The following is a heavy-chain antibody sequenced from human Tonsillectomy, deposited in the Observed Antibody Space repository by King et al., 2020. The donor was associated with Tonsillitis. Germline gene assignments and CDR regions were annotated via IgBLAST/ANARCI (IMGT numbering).Heavy chain of an antibody. J-gene: IGHJ4*02. CDR2: ISYDGINK. D-gene: IGHD3-9*01. CDR3: ANLARAKYFDILHGYYTPSRDY. CDR1: GFTFRSYG. V-gene: IGHV3-30*18. Sequence: VQLVESGGGVVQPGRSLRLSCAASGFTFRSYGMHWVRQAPGKGLEWVAVISYDGINKYYADSVKGRFTISRDNSKNTLYLQMNSLRAEDTAVYYCANLARAKYFDILHGYYTPSRDYWGQGTLVTVSS.